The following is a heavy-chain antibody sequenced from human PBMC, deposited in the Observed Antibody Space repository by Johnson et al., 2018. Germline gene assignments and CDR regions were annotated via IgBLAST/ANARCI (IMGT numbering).Heavy chain of an antibody. CDR3: ARVVDSQLLPSYYSWMDV. CDR1: GFIFSNSD. V-gene: IGHV3-13*01. D-gene: IGHD2-15*01. Sequence: VQLVQSGGGFIQPGGSLRLSCADSGFIFSNSDMHWVRQSTGAGLEWVSGVDTAGDTYYPGSVKGRFTISIDNAKNSLYLQMNSLRDVDTAVYYCARVVDSQLLPSYYSWMDVWGQGPTFTVSS. J-gene: IGHJ6*02. CDR2: VDTAGDT.